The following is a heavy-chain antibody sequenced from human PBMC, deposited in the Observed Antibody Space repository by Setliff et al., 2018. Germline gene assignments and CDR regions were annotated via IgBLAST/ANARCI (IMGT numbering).Heavy chain of an antibody. CDR3: AKRKWLEGDYFDY. Sequence: GGSLRLSCAASGFTFSSYAMGWVRQAPGKGLEWVSAISGSGGSTYYADSVKGRFTISRDNSKNTLYLQMNSLRAEDTAVYYCAKRKWLEGDYFDYWGQGTLVTVSS. CDR2: ISGSGGST. D-gene: IGHD3-22*01. CDR1: GFTFSSYA. V-gene: IGHV3-23*01. J-gene: IGHJ4*02.